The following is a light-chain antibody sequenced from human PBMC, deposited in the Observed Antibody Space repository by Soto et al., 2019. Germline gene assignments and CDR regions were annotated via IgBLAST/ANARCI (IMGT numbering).Light chain of an antibody. J-gene: IGKJ1*01. Sequence: EIVLTQSPGTLSFSPGERATLSCRASQSVRNNYLAWYQHIPGQSPRVLIYAASNRATGIPDRFSGSGSGTDFTLTISRLESEDFAVYYCQQYGNSWSFGQGTKVEIK. CDR1: QSVRNNY. CDR3: QQYGNSWS. V-gene: IGKV3-20*01. CDR2: AAS.